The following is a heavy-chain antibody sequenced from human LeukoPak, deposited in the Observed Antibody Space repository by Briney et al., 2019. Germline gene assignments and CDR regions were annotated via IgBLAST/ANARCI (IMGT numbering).Heavy chain of an antibody. V-gene: IGHV4-59*01. J-gene: IGHJ3*02. D-gene: IGHD3-10*01. CDR2: IYYSGTT. CDR1: GGSISSDY. Sequence: SETLSLTCTVSGGSISSDYWSWIRQSPGKGLEWIGYIYYSGTTSYNPSLKSRVTISLDTSKNQFSLKLSSVTAADTAVYYCARLIGGPAFDIWGQGTMVTVSS. CDR3: ARLIGGPAFDI.